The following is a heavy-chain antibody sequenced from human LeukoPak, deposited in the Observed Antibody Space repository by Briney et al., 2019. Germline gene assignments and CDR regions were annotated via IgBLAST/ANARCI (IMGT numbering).Heavy chain of an antibody. CDR1: GFPFSSYG. CDR3: AREDG. CDR2: IRYDGSNK. D-gene: IGHD4-17*01. Sequence: GGSLRLSCAASGFPFSSYGMHWVRQAPAKGLDWVAFIRYDGSNKFYSDSVRGRFTISRDNSKSTLYLQMNSLRPEDTAVYYCAREDGWGQGTLVTVSS. J-gene: IGHJ4*02. V-gene: IGHV3-30*02.